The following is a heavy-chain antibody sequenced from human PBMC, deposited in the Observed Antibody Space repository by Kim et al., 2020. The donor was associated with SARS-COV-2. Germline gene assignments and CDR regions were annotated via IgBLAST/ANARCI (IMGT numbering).Heavy chain of an antibody. CDR1: GFTFRSYA. CDR2: ISSNGAST. D-gene: IGHD3-3*01. J-gene: IGHJ6*02. Sequence: GGSLRLSCAASGFTFRSYAMDWVRQAPGKGLEYVSVISSNGASTYYANSVKGRFTISRDNSKNTLYLQMGSLRAEDMAVYYCARDIGGFWSGFDYYYAMDVWGQGTTVTVSS. CDR3: ARDIGGFWSGFDYYYAMDV. V-gene: IGHV3-64*01.